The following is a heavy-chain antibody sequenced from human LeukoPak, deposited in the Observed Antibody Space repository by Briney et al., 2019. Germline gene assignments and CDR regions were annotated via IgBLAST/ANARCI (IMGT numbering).Heavy chain of an antibody. V-gene: IGHV3-48*01. CDR2: ISSSTSTI. Sequence: GGSLRLSCVASGFPFNTYNMNWVRQAPGKGLEWVSYISSSTSTIYYADSMKGRFTISRDNAKNSLYLQMNSLRAEDTAVYYCARDGRYSGSFDYGGQGTLVTVSS. D-gene: IGHD1-26*01. CDR3: ARDGRYSGSFDY. J-gene: IGHJ4*02. CDR1: GFPFNTYN.